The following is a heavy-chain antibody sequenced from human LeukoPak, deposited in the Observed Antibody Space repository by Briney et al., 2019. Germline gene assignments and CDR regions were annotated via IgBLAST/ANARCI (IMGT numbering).Heavy chain of an antibody. D-gene: IGHD4-23*01. CDR3: ARGLDYGGNSDY. J-gene: IGHJ4*02. V-gene: IGHV4-59*01. Sequence: SETLSLTCTVSGGSISSYYWSWIRQPPGKGLEWIGYIYYSGSTNYNPSLKSRVTISVDTSKNQFSLKLSSVTAADTAVYYCARGLDYGGNSDYWGQGTLVTVSS. CDR2: IYYSGST. CDR1: GGSISSYY.